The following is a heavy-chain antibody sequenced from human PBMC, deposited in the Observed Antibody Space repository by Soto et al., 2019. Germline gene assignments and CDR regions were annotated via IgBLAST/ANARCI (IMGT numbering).Heavy chain of an antibody. CDR1: GGTFSSYA. D-gene: IGHD3-16*02. J-gene: IGHJ4*01. V-gene: IGHV1-69*13. CDR2: IIPIFGTA. CDR3: ARGRYDYDWGSYSYTEVYFDY. Sequence: SVKVSCKASGGTFSSYAISWVRQAPGQGLEWMGGIIPIFGTANYAQKFQGRVTITADESTSTAYMELSSLRSEDTAVYYCARGRYDYDWGSYSYTEVYFDYWG.